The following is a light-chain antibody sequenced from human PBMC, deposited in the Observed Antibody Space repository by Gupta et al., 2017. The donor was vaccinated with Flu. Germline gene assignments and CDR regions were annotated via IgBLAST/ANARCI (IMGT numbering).Light chain of an antibody. CDR2: AAS. V-gene: IGKV1-39*01. Sequence: PSSLSASVGDRVTITCRARQSISKFLNWYQQKPGKAPKLLVFAASNLETGVPSRFSGSGFGTDFTLTISSLQPEDLAVYYCQQSYSTPLTFGGGTKVDMK. CDR1: QSISKF. CDR3: QQSYSTPLT. J-gene: IGKJ4*01.